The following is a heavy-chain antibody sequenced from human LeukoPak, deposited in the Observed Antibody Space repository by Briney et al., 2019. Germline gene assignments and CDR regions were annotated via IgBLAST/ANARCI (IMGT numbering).Heavy chain of an antibody. CDR1: GYTFTSYY. D-gene: IGHD3-9*01. V-gene: IGHV1-46*01. J-gene: IGHJ4*02. CDR3: ARSLLRYFDWLSNLDY. CDR2: INPSGGST. Sequence: GASVKVSCKASGYTFTSYYMHWVRQAPGQGLEWMGIINPSGGSTSYAQKFQGRVTMTRDTSTSTAYMELSRLRSDDTAVYYCARSLLRYFDWLSNLDYWGQGTLVTVSS.